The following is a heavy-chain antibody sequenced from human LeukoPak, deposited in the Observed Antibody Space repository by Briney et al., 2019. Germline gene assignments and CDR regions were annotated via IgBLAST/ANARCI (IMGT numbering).Heavy chain of an antibody. Sequence: GESLKISCKDSGYSFTHYWIAWVRQMPGKGLEWMGIIYPGDSDTRYSPSFQGQVTVSADKSISTAYLQWSSLKASDTAMYYCARLHSSSWWFDPWGQGTQVTVSS. CDR1: GYSFTHYW. CDR3: ARLHSSSWWFDP. V-gene: IGHV5-51*01. J-gene: IGHJ5*02. CDR2: IYPGDSDT. D-gene: IGHD6-13*01.